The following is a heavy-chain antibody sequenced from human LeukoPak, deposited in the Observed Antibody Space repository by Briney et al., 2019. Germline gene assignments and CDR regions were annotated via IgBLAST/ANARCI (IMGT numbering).Heavy chain of an antibody. V-gene: IGHV3-9*01. CDR3: AKDTGSASTGGFDP. J-gene: IGHJ5*02. D-gene: IGHD2-15*01. CDR2: LSWNSGSI. CDR1: GFTFDDYA. Sequence: SLRLSCAASGFTFDDYAMHWVRQAPGKGLEWVSGLSWNSGSIGYADSVKGRFTISRDNAKNSLYLQMNSLRAEDTAWYYCAKDTGSASTGGFDPWGQGTLVTVSS.